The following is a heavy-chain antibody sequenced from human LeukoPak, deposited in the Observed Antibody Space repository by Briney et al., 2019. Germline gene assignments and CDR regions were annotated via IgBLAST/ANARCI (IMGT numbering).Heavy chain of an antibody. CDR3: ARSVPDYTRFDY. CDR2: ISGSGDST. J-gene: IGHJ4*02. CDR1: GFTFSSYA. D-gene: IGHD4-11*01. V-gene: IGHV3-23*01. Sequence: GGSLRLSCAASGFTFSSYAMSWVRQAPGKGLEWVSAISGSGDSTYYGDSVKGRFTISRDNSKNTLYLQMNSLRAEDTAVYYCARSVPDYTRFDYWGQGALVTVSS.